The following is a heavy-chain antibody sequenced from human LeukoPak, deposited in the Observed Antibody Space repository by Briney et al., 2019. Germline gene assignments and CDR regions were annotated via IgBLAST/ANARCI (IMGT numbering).Heavy chain of an antibody. J-gene: IGHJ3*02. Sequence: GASVKVSCKVSGYTLTQLSMHWVRQAPGKGLEWMGGFDREDGETIYAQKFQGRVTMTEDTSTDTAYMELSSLRSEDTAVYYCASNAGYSSGWYAIDAFDIWGQGTMVTVSS. D-gene: IGHD6-19*01. CDR3: ASNAGYSSGWYAIDAFDI. V-gene: IGHV1-24*01. CDR1: GYTLTQLS. CDR2: FDREDGET.